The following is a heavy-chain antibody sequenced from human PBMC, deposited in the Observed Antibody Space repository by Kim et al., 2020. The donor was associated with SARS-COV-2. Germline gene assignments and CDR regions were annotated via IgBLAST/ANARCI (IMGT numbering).Heavy chain of an antibody. CDR3: ARGRRRARHTDAFDI. CDR2: INHSGST. CDR1: GGSFSGYY. J-gene: IGHJ3*02. D-gene: IGHD6-6*01. V-gene: IGHV4-34*01. Sequence: SETLSLTCAVYGGSFSGYYWSWIRQPPGKGLEWIGEINHSGSTNYNPSLKSRVTISVDTSKNQFSLKLSSVTAADTAVYYCARGRRRARHTDAFDIWGQGTMVTVSS.